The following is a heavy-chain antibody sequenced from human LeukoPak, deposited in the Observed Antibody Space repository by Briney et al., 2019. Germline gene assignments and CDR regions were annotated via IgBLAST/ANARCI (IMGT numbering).Heavy chain of an antibody. D-gene: IGHD6-6*01. CDR1: GFTFSSYA. J-gene: IGHJ6*03. Sequence: PGGSLRLSCAASGFTFSSYAMSWVRQAPGKGLEWVSAISGSGGSTYYADSVKGRFTISRDNSKNTLYLQMNSLRAEDTAVYYCAKDRLASMAARPYYMDVWGKGTTVTVSS. V-gene: IGHV3-23*01. CDR3: AKDRLASMAARPYYMDV. CDR2: ISGSGGST.